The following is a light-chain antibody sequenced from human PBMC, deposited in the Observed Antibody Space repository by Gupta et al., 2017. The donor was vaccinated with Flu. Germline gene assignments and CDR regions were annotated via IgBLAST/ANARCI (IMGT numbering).Light chain of an antibody. V-gene: IGKV2-28*01. J-gene: IGKJ2*01. CDR2: LGS. CDR3: RQALQTPYT. Sequence: ATPGEPASISCRSSQSLLQSSGDNYLDWFLQKPGQSPQLLIYLGSYRASGVPDRFSGSGSGTDFTLKISRVEAEDVGVYYCRQALQTPYTFGLGTKLEIK. CDR1: QSLLQSSGDNY.